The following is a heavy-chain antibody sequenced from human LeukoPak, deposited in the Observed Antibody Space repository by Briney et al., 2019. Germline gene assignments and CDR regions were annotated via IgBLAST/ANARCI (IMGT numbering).Heavy chain of an antibody. D-gene: IGHD6-13*01. CDR3: ARGRYSSTTYYFDY. Sequence: GGSLRLSCAASGFTFSSYWMSWVRQAPGKGLEWVANIKKDGNEKYYVDSVKGRFTISRDNAKSSLYLQMNSLRAEDTAVYYCARGRYSSTTYYFDYWGQGTLVTVSS. CDR2: IKKDGNEK. V-gene: IGHV3-7*03. CDR1: GFTFSSYW. J-gene: IGHJ4*02.